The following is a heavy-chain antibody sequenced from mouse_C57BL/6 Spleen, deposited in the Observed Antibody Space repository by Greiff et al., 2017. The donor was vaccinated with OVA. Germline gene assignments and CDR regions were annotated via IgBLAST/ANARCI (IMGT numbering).Heavy chain of an antibody. V-gene: IGHV1-52*01. Sequence: VQLQQPGAELVRPGSSVKLSCKASGYTFTSYWMHWVKQRPIQGLEWIGNIDPSDSETHYNQKFKDKATLTVDKSSSTAYMQLSSLTSEDSAVYYCATLTTMVTSYFDYWGQGTTLTVSS. CDR1: GYTFTSYW. J-gene: IGHJ2*01. CDR2: IDPSDSET. D-gene: IGHD2-1*01. CDR3: ATLTTMVTSYFDY.